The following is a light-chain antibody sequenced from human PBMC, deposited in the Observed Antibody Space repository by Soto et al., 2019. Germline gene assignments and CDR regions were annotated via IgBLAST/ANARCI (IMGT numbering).Light chain of an antibody. Sequence: QSVLTQAPSVAGSPGQSVTISCTGTNNDVGGYKGVSWYQQSPGTAPKLIIYEVSNRPSGVPGRFSGSKSGNTASLTISGLQAEDEADYYCFSYTRMDTYVFGPGTKVTVL. J-gene: IGLJ1*01. CDR3: FSYTRMDTYV. V-gene: IGLV2-18*02. CDR1: NNDVGGYKG. CDR2: EVS.